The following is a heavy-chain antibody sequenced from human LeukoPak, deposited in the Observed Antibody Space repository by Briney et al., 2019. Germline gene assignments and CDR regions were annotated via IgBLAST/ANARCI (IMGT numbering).Heavy chain of an antibody. D-gene: IGHD3-3*01. CDR2: ISVSGGTI. V-gene: IGHV3-48*03. CDR1: GFTFSSYE. CDR3: ARGDGGYYYGMDV. Sequence: GGSLRLSCAASGFTFSSYEMNWVRQAPGKGLEWVSYISVSGGTIKYADSVKGRFTISRDNAKNSLYLHLNSLGVEDAAFYYCARGDGGYYYGMDVWGQGTTVTVSS. J-gene: IGHJ6*02.